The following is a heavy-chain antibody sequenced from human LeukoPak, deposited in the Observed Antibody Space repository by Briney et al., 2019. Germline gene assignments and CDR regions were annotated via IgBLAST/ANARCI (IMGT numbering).Heavy chain of an antibody. CDR2: IKEDGSER. CDR1: AFIFSGHW. V-gene: IGHV3-7*03. D-gene: IGHD6-19*01. Sequence: GGSLRLSCEGSAFIFSGHWMNWVRQTPGKGLEWVASIKEDGSERQYVDSVKGRFSISRDNTKGSLFLQLNSLRAEDTAVYYCARDPGIAVAGTPAGFDPWGQGTLVTVSS. CDR3: ARDPGIAVAGTPAGFDP. J-gene: IGHJ5*02.